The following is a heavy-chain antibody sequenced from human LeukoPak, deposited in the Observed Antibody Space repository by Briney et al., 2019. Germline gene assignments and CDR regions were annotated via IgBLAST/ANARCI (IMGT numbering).Heavy chain of an antibody. CDR1: DGSITSSSDS. CDR3: ARDASWGSSGYYLPYNWFDP. D-gene: IGHD3-22*01. J-gene: IGHJ5*02. Sequence: SETLSLTCTVSDGSITSSSDSWGWIPQPPGRGLSWIGSIHYSGTTYYNPSLKSRGTISIGASKNQLSLRLTFVSAADTAVYYCARDASWGSSGYYLPYNWFDPWGQGTLVTVSS. CDR2: IHYSGTT. V-gene: IGHV4-39*07.